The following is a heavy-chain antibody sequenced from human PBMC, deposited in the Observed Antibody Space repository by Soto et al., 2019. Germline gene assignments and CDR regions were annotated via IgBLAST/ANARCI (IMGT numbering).Heavy chain of an antibody. CDR2: ISAYNGNT. CDR1: GYTFTSYG. Sequence: GASVKVSCKASGYTFTSYGISWGRQAPGQGLEWMGWISAYNGNTNYAQKLQGRVTMTTDTSTSTAYMELRSLRSDDTAVYYCARGLRSIFGVVIQYNWFDPWGQGTLVTVSS. J-gene: IGHJ5*02. V-gene: IGHV1-18*01. CDR3: ARGLRSIFGVVIQYNWFDP. D-gene: IGHD3-3*01.